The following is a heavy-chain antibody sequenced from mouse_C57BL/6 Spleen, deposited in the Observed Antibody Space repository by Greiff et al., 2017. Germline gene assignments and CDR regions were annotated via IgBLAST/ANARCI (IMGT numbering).Heavy chain of an antibody. Sequence: LLESGAELVKPGASVKISCKASGYAFSSYWMNWVKQRPGKGLEWIGQIYPGDGDTNYNGKFKGKATRTAYKSSSTAYMQLSSLYSGDSAVYFCARDDDDEGGFADWGRGTLVTVS. D-gene: IGHD2-4*01. CDR1: GYAFSSYW. CDR3: ARDDDDEGGFAD. J-gene: IGHJ3*01. CDR2: IYPGDGDT. V-gene: IGHV1-80*01.